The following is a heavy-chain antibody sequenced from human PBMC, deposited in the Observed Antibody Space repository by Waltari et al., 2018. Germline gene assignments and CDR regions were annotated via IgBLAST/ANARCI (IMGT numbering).Heavy chain of an antibody. CDR3: ARGHDYYFDY. V-gene: IGHV4-31*01. CDR2: LSHSGTA. Sequence: QVHLQESGPGLVKPSQTLSLNCTVSGDSLNSANYYWSWIRPLPEKGLEWIGYLSHSGTAYYTPSLKDLVTMSIDPSKNQFSLRLSSVTAADTAVYFCARGHDYYFDYWGQGILVAVSS. D-gene: IGHD4-17*01. CDR1: GDSLNSANYY. J-gene: IGHJ4*02.